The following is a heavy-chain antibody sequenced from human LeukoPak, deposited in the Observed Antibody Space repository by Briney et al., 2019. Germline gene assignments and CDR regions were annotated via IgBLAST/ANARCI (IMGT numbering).Heavy chain of an antibody. CDR1: GGSISSGGYY. J-gene: IGHJ4*02. CDR2: INHSGST. CDR3: ARARPMIVVVTPYYYFDY. Sequence: SQTLSLTCTVSGGSISSGGYYWSWIRQHPGKGLEWIGEINHSGSTNYNPSLKSRVTISVDTSKNQFSLKLSSVTAADTAVYYCARARPMIVVVTPYYYFDYWGQGTLVTVSS. D-gene: IGHD3-22*01. V-gene: IGHV4-31*03.